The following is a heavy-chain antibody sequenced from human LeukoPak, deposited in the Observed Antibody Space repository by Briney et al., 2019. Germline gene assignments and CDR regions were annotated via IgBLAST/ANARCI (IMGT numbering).Heavy chain of an antibody. D-gene: IGHD3-22*01. CDR1: GYMFTGYY. CDR2: INPNSGGT. V-gene: IGHV1-2*02. J-gene: IGHJ4*02. Sequence: ASVTVSCKASGYMFTGYYMHWVRQAPGQGLEWMGWINPNSGGTNYAQKFQGRVTMTRDTSISTAYMELSRLRSDDTAVYYCARDLVVGDSSGYYPGWGQGTLVTVSS. CDR3: ARDLVVGDSSGYYPG.